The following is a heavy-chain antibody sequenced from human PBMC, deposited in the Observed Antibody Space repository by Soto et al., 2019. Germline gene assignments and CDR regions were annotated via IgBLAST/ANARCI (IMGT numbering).Heavy chain of an antibody. J-gene: IGHJ4*02. Sequence: GGSLRLSCAASGFTVSSNYMSWVRQAPGKGLEWVSVIYSGGSTYYADSVKGRFTISRDNSKNTLYLQMNSLRAEDTAVYYCARLGSLYGDYAVDYWGQGTLVTV. CDR3: ARLGSLYGDYAVDY. V-gene: IGHV3-53*01. D-gene: IGHD4-17*01. CDR2: IYSGGST. CDR1: GFTVSSNY.